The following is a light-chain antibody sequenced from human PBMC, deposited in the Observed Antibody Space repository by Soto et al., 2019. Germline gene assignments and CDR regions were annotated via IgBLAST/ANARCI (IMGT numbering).Light chain of an antibody. V-gene: IGKV3-20*01. CDR3: QQHGSLPGT. CDR1: QSVSSSY. J-gene: IGKJ1*01. CDR2: GAS. Sequence: EIVLTQSPGTLSLSPGERATLSCRASQSVSSSYLAWYQQKPGQAPRLLIYGASSRDTGIPARFSGRGSGTHFALSIRRLEPEDFAVDYCQQHGSLPGTFGQGTKVEIK.